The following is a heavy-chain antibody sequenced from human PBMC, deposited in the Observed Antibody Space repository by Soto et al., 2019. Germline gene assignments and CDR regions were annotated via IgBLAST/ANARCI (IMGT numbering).Heavy chain of an antibody. CDR2: ISSGSSTI. CDR3: AKVDWFDY. J-gene: IGHJ4*02. V-gene: IGHV3-48*02. Sequence: EVQLVESGGGLVQPGGSLRLSCAASGFTFSSYSMNWVRQARGKGLEWLSYISSGSSTIYYADSVKGRFTISRDNAKNSLYLQMNSLRDEDTAVYYCAKVDWFDYWGQGTLVTVSS. D-gene: IGHD3-9*01. CDR1: GFTFSSYS.